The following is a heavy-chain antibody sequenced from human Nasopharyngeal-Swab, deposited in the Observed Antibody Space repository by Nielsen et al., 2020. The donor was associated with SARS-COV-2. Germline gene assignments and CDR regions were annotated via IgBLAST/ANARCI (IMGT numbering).Heavy chain of an antibody. Sequence: REAPGKALEWLAHIFSNDEKSYSTSLKSRLTISKDTSKSQVVLTMTNMDPVDTATYYCARIIEVNTSYYYYGMDVWGQGTTVTVSS. CDR3: ARIIEVNTSYYYYGMDV. CDR2: IFSNDEK. J-gene: IGHJ6*02. V-gene: IGHV2-26*01. D-gene: IGHD3-22*01.